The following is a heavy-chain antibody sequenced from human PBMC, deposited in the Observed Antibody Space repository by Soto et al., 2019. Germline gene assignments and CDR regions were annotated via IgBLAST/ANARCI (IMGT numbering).Heavy chain of an antibody. CDR3: ARVLRGWFDP. CDR1: GGSITSANW. CDR2: ISHSGIT. V-gene: IGHV4-4*02. J-gene: IGHJ5*02. Sequence: SETLSLTCAVSGGSITSANWWTWVRQPPGGGLEWIGEISHSGITNYKASLKSRVTMSVDKTKNDVSLKLTSVTAADTAVYYCARVLRGWFDPWGQGTPATVSS.